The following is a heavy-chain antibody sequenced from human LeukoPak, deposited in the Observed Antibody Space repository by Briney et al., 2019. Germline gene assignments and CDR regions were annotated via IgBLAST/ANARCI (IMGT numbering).Heavy chain of an antibody. CDR2: IYTSGST. CDR3: ARGPGYSSGWYFMGRYYFDY. Sequence: SETLSLTCTVSGGSISSYYWSWIRQPAGKGLEWIGRIYTSGSTNYNPSLKSRVTMSVDTSKNQFSLKLSSVTAADTAVYYCARGPGYSSGWYFMGRYYFDYWGQGTLVTVSS. V-gene: IGHV4-4*07. D-gene: IGHD6-19*01. CDR1: GGSISSYY. J-gene: IGHJ4*02.